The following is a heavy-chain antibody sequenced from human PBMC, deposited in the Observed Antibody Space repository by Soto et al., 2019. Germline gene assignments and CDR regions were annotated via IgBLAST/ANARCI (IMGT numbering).Heavy chain of an antibody. CDR1: GFTFSSYA. J-gene: IGHJ6*02. Sequence: PWGSLRLSCSASGFTFSSYAMHWGRQAPGKGLEWVAVISYDGSNKYYADSVKGRFTISRDNSKNTLYLQMNSLRAEDTAVYYCARDGPTMIVVVQGGMDVWGQGTTVTVSS. V-gene: IGHV3-30-3*01. D-gene: IGHD3-22*01. CDR2: ISYDGSNK. CDR3: ARDGPTMIVVVQGGMDV.